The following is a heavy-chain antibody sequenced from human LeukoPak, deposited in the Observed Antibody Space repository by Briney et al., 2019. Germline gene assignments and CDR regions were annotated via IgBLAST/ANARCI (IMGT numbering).Heavy chain of an antibody. CDR1: GYTFTSYG. V-gene: IGHV1-18*01. CDR3: AKDRPNYYESNGHYYRRDGDY. D-gene: IGHD3-22*01. CDR2: ISAYNGNT. J-gene: IGHJ4*02. Sequence: ASVKVSCKASGYTFTSYGISWVRQAPGQGLEWMGWISAYNGNTNYAQKLQGRVTMTTDTSTSTAYMELRSLRSDDTAVYYCAKDRPNYYESNGHYYRRDGDYWGQGTLVTVSS.